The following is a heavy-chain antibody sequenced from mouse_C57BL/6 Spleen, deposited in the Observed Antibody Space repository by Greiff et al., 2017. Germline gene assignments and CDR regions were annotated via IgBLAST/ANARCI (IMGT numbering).Heavy chain of an antibody. D-gene: IGHD2-14*01. CDR2: IHPNSGST. CDR3: ARRRGTAWFAY. Sequence: VQLQQPGAELVKPGASVKLSCTASGYTFTSYWMHWVKQRPGQGLEWIGMIHPNSGSTNYTEKFKSKATLTVNKSSSTDYMQLSSLTSEDSAVYYCARRRGTAWFAYWGQGTLVTVSA. CDR1: GYTFTSYW. J-gene: IGHJ3*01. V-gene: IGHV1-64*01.